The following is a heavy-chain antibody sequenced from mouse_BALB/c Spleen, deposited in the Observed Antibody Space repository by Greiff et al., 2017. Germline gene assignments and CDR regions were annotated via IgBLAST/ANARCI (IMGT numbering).Heavy chain of an antibody. CDR1: GFTFNTNA. J-gene: IGHJ3*01. CDR2: IRSKSNNYAT. Sequence: EVKLVETGGGLVQPKGSLKLSCAASGFTFNTNAMNWVRQAPGKGLEWVARIRSKSNNYATYYADSVKDRFTISRDDSQSMLYLQMNNLKTEDTAMYYCVRVYDYDEGLFAYWGQGTLVTVSA. V-gene: IGHV10S3*01. D-gene: IGHD2-4*01. CDR3: VRVYDYDEGLFAY.